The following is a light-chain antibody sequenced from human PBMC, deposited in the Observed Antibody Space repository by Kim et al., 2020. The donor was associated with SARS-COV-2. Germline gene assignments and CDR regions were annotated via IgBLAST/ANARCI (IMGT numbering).Light chain of an antibody. CDR2: DNT. CDR3: QSYDSSLNAWV. Sequence: QRVTLPCTGRSSNIGSNYHVQWYQQLPGAAPKLLIFDNTHRASGVPDRFSGSKSGTSASLAITGLQAADEADYYCQSYDSSLNAWVFGGGTRLTVL. J-gene: IGLJ3*02. V-gene: IGLV1-40*01. CDR1: SSNIGSNYH.